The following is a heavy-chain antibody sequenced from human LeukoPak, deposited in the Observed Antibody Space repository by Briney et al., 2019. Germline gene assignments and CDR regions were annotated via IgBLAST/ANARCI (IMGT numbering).Heavy chain of an antibody. D-gene: IGHD3-10*02. Sequence: PGGSLRLSCAASGFTFSSYNMNWVRQAPGKGLEWVSSISSSSRNIDYADSVRGRFTISRDNAKNSLYLQMNSLRAEDTAVYYCAELGITMIGGVWGKGTTVTISS. CDR2: ISSSSRNI. V-gene: IGHV3-21*01. CDR3: AELGITMIGGV. CDR1: GFTFSSYN. J-gene: IGHJ6*04.